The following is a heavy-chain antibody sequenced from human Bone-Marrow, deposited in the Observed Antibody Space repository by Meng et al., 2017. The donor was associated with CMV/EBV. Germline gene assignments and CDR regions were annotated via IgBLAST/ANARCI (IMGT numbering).Heavy chain of an antibody. CDR1: GFTFGDFW. J-gene: IGHJ4*02. V-gene: IGHV3-23*01. Sequence: GESLKISCAASGFTFGDFWMTWVRQAPGKGLEWVSAISGSGGSTYYADSVKGRFTISRDNSKNTLYLQMNSLRAEDTAVYYCAKGGQSIAARLGDYWGQGTLVTVSS. CDR3: AKGGQSIAARLGDY. D-gene: IGHD6-6*01. CDR2: ISGSGGST.